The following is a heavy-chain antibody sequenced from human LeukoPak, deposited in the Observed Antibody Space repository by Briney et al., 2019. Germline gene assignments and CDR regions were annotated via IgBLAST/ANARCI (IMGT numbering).Heavy chain of an antibody. D-gene: IGHD7-27*01. CDR3: AKDGQAFNSNWDYFYS. V-gene: IGHV3-23*01. CDR2: IGNTET. CDR1: GFTFSTFA. Sequence: GESLRLSCVASGFTFSTFAMSWVRHAPGKGLKWVSSIGNTETYYADSVKGRFTISRDNSKNTIYLHMNYLRAEDTARYYCAKDGQAFNSNWDYFYSWGQGTLVTVAS. J-gene: IGHJ4*02.